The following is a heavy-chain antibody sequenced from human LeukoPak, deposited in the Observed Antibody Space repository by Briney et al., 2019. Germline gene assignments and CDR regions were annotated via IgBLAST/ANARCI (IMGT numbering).Heavy chain of an antibody. D-gene: IGHD5-18*01. CDR2: IYYSGST. CDR3: ARDRNSYGLIDY. Sequence: SQTLSLTCTVSGGSIISGGHCWSWIRQHPGKGLEWIGYIYYSGSTYYNPSLKSRVTISVDTSKNQFSLELSSVTAADTAVYYCARDRNSYGLIDYWGQGTRVTVSS. J-gene: IGHJ4*02. V-gene: IGHV4-31*03. CDR1: GGSIISGGHC.